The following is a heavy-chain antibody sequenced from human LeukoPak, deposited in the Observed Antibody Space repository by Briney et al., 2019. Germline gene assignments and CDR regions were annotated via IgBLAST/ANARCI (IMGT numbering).Heavy chain of an antibody. D-gene: IGHD6-19*01. CDR2: IRYGGNNK. CDR3: AREGYSSGWYFDY. J-gene: IGHJ4*02. Sequence: GGSLRLSCTASGFTFSSYGMHWVRQAPGKGLEWVAFIRYGGNNKYYADSVKGRFTISRDNAKNSLYLQMNSLRAEDTAVYYCAREGYSSGWYFDYWGQGTLVTVSS. CDR1: GFTFSSYG. V-gene: IGHV3-30*02.